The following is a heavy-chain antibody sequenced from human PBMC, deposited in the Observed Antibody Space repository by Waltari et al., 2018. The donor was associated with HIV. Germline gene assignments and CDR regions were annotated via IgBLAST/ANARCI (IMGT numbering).Heavy chain of an antibody. V-gene: IGHV1-18*04. CDR3: ARTASLFDPRYCDS. J-gene: IGHJ4*02. Sequence: QAQLVQSGAEVKKPGASVKVSCKASGYNFNSYSITWVRQVPGQGLEWMGWISGYDDDTNYSLRLQGRVTMTKDTPTNTAYLELTSLKSDDTAMYYCARTASLFDPRYCDSWGQGTLVTVSS. CDR2: ISGYDDDT. CDR1: GYNFNSYS.